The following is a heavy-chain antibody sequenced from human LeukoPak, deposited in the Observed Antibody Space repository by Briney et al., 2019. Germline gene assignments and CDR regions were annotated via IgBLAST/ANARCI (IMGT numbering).Heavy chain of an antibody. CDR2: ISGSGGST. J-gene: IGHJ3*02. CDR1: GFTFSSYA. Sequence: PGGSLRLSCAASGFTFSSYAMSWVRQAPGKGLEWVSAISGSGGSTYYADSVKGRFTISRDNAKNSLYLQMNSLRAEDTALYYCARAALAGNAFDIWGQGTMVTVSS. D-gene: IGHD6-19*01. V-gene: IGHV3-23*01. CDR3: ARAALAGNAFDI.